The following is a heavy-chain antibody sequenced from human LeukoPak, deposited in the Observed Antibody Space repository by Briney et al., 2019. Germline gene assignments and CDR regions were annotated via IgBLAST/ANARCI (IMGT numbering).Heavy chain of an antibody. V-gene: IGHV3-30*03. CDR1: GFTFSSYG. CDR2: ISYDGSNK. D-gene: IGHD3-10*01. J-gene: IGHJ4*02. CDR3: ARDSGSAKPFDY. Sequence: PGRSLRLSCAASGFTFSSYGMHWVRQAPGKGLEWVAVISYDGSNKYYADSVKGRFTISRDNSKNTLYLQMNSLRAEDTAVYYCARDSGSAKPFDYWGQGTLVTVSS.